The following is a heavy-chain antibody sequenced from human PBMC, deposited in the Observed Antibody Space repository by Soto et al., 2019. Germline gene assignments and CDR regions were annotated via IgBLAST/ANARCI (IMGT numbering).Heavy chain of an antibody. D-gene: IGHD6-19*01. J-gene: IGHJ3*02. CDR3: ARGATGYSSGWSPHDAFDI. Sequence: PSQTLSLTCAISGDSVSSNSAAWNWIRQSPSRGLEWLGRTYYRSKWYNDYAVSVKSRITINPDTSKNQFSLQLNSVTPEDTAVYYCARGATGYSSGWSPHDAFDIWGQGTMVTVSS. CDR1: GDSVSSNSAA. V-gene: IGHV6-1*01. CDR2: TYYRSKWYN.